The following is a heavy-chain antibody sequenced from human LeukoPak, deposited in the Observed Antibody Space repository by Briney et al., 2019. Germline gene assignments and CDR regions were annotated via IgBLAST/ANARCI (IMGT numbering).Heavy chain of an antibody. V-gene: IGHV4-38-2*02. Sequence: PSETLSLTCTVSGYSISSGYYWGWIRQPPGKGLEWIGSIYHSGSTYYNPSLKSRVTISVDTSKNQFSLKLTSVTAADTAVYYCARYHGGYDDYWGQGTLVTVSS. CDR1: GYSISSGYY. J-gene: IGHJ4*02. CDR2: IYHSGST. CDR3: ARYHGGYDDY. D-gene: IGHD5-12*01.